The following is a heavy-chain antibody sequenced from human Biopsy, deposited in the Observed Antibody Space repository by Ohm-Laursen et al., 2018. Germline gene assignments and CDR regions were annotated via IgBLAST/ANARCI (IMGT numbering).Heavy chain of an antibody. J-gene: IGHJ6*02. V-gene: IGHV4-4*09. CDR2: IHHSGST. D-gene: IGHD2-15*01. Sequence: PSETLSLTCTVSGVSITAYYWSWIRQPPGKGLECIGNIHHSGSTNYNPSLKSRLTIPVDTSKNQFSLKLSSVTAADTAVYYCARMDCSGGSCHYYSYGMDVWGQGTTVTVSS. CDR1: GVSITAYY. CDR3: ARMDCSGGSCHYYSYGMDV.